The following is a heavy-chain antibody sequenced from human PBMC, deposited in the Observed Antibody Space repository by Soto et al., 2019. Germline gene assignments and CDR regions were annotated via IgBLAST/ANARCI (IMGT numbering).Heavy chain of an antibody. J-gene: IGHJ5*02. V-gene: IGHV4-39*01. D-gene: IGHD3-9*01. CDR3: ARRYYDILTGYQSTWFDP. CDR1: GGSISSSSYY. CDR2: IYYSGST. Sequence: SSETLSLTCTVSGGSISSSSYYWGWIRQPPGKGLEWIGSIYYSGSTYYNPSLKSRVTISVDTSKNQFSLKLSSVIAADTAVYYCARRYYDILTGYQSTWFDPWGQGTPVTVSS.